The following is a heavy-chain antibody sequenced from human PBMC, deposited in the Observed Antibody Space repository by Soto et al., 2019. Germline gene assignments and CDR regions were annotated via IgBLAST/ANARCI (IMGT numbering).Heavy chain of an antibody. D-gene: IGHD3-3*01. V-gene: IGHV1-24*01. CDR1: GYTLTELS. J-gene: IGHJ6*02. CDR3: ATSGTIFGVVIIV. CDR2: FDPEDGET. Sequence: ASGKVSCKVPGYTLTELSMHWLRRSPGKGLEWMGGFDPEDGETIYAQKFQGRVTMTEDTSTDTAYMELSSLRSEDTAVYYCATSGTIFGVVIIVWGQGTTVTVSS.